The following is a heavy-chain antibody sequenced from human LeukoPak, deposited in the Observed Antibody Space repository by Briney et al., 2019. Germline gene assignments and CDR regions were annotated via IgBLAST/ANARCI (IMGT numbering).Heavy chain of an antibody. V-gene: IGHV4-59*01. J-gene: IGHJ4*02. CDR2: IHYSGST. D-gene: IGHD4-17*01. CDR3: AGDHGYYERAFGS. Sequence: KPSETLSLTCTVSGGSMSDFYWSWIRQPPGKGLEWLGYIHYSGSTNYNPFFKGRGTISVDKSKSQFSLKLASVTAADTAMYYCAGDHGYYERAFGSWGQGTLVIVSS. CDR1: GGSMSDFY.